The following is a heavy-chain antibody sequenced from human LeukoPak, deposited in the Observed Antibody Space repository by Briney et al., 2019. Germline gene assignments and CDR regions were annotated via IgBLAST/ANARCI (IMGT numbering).Heavy chain of an antibody. V-gene: IGHV3-23*01. CDR3: ATVPESTTN. Sequence: GGSLRLSCAASGFTFTNSAMSWVRQASGKGLEWVSSISGSGLSTYYADSVKGRFTISRDNAKNSLYLQMNSLRDEDTAVYYCATVPESTTNWSQGTLVTVSS. J-gene: IGHJ4*02. CDR1: GFTFTNSA. CDR2: ISGSGLST. D-gene: IGHD1-1*01.